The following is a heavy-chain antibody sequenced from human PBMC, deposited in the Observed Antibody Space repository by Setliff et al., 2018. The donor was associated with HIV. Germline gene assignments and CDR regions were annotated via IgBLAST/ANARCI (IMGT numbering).Heavy chain of an antibody. D-gene: IGHD3-22*01. Sequence: PSETLSLTCAVSAYSISSGYYWGWIRQSPGKGLEWIGSIYHSGSTYYNPSLMSRVTISVDTSKNQFSLKLRSVTAADTAVYYCARQWRDQYNSGVSTEYFQHWGLGTLVTVSS. CDR3: ARQWRDQYNSGVSTEYFQH. J-gene: IGHJ1*01. CDR2: IYHSGST. V-gene: IGHV4-38-2*01. CDR1: AYSISSGYY.